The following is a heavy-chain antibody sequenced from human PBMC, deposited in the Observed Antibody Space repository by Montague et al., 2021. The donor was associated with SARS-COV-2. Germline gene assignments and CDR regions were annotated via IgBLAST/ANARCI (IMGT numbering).Heavy chain of an antibody. Sequence: SLRLSCAASGFIFRSYVMHWVRQAPGKGLEWMAVIWYDESKEYYADSVXGLFIISRDTSKDILFLQMSSLRVEDTAVYYCARGPKYSSGWTGYYYGLDVWGPGTTVTVSS. V-gene: IGHV3-33*01. J-gene: IGHJ6*02. CDR1: GFIFRSYV. D-gene: IGHD6-19*01. CDR2: IWYDESKE. CDR3: ARGPKYSSGWTGYYYGLDV.